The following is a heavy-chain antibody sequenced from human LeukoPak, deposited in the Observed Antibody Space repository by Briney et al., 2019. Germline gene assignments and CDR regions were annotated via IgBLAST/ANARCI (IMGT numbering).Heavy chain of an antibody. J-gene: IGHJ4*02. D-gene: IGHD3-16*01. V-gene: IGHV5-51*01. Sequence: GESRKISCKGSGYSFSSYWIGWARQMPGKGLEWMGIIYPGDSDVRYSPSFQGQVTISADKSINTAYLQRSSLKASDTAIYYCARGGSHFEYWGQGTLVTVSS. CDR2: IYPGDSDV. CDR1: GYSFSSYW. CDR3: ARGGSHFEY.